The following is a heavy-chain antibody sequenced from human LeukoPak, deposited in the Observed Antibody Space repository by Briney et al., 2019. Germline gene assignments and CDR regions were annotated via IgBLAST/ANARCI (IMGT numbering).Heavy chain of an antibody. D-gene: IGHD2-15*01. CDR1: GFTFDDYG. CDR2: INWNGGST. CDR3: ARDPSGQYCSGGSCYSDY. Sequence: AGGSLRLSCAASGFTFDDYGMSWVRQAPGKGLEWVSGINWNGGSTGYADSVKGRFTISRDNAKNSLYLQMNSLRAEDTALYYCARDPSGQYCSGGSCYSDYWGQGTLVTVSS. J-gene: IGHJ4*02. V-gene: IGHV3-20*04.